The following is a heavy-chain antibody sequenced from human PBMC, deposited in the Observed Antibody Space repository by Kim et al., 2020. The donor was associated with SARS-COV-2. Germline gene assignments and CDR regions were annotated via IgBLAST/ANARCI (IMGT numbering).Heavy chain of an antibody. V-gene: IGHV3-33*01. Sequence: GGSLRLSCAASGFTFSSYGMHWVRQAPGKGLEWVAVIWYDGSNKYYADSVKGRFTISRDNSKNTLYLQMNSLRAEDTAVYYCARERYYYDSSGYRHWGQGTLVTVSS. D-gene: IGHD3-22*01. CDR3: ARERYYYDSSGYRH. CDR2: IWYDGSNK. J-gene: IGHJ4*02. CDR1: GFTFSSYG.